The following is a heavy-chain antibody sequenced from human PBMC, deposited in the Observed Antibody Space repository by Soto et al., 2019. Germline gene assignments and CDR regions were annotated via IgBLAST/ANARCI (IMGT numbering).Heavy chain of an antibody. CDR1: GFSLSTSGVG. V-gene: IGHV2-5*02. CDR2: IYWDDDK. D-gene: IGHD2-15*01. J-gene: IGHJ4*02. CDR3: AHTRPPRISDY. Sequence: QITLKESGPTLVKPTQTLTLTCTFSGFSLSTSGVGVGWIRQPPGKALEWLALIYWDDDKRYIPSLQSRLTIPKDPSKNQVVHTMTHMDPVDTATYYCAHTRPPRISDYWGQGTLVTVSS.